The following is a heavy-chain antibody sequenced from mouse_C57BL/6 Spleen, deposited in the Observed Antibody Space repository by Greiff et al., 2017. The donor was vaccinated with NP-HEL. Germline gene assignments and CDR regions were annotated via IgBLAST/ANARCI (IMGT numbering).Heavy chain of an antibody. CDR2: INYDGSST. Sequence: EVQLVESEGGLVQPGSSMKLSCTASGFTFSDYYMAWVRQVPEKGLEWVANINYDGSSTYYLDSLKSRFIISRDNAKNILYLQMSSLKSEDTATYYCARGGTGDWYFDVWGTGTTVTVSS. D-gene: IGHD4-1*01. V-gene: IGHV5-16*01. CDR3: ARGGTGDWYFDV. J-gene: IGHJ1*03. CDR1: GFTFSDYY.